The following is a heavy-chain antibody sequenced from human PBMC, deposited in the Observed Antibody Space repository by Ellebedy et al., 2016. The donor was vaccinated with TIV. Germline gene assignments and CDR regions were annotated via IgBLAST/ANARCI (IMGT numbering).Heavy chain of an antibody. Sequence: AASVKVSCKASGYTFTSYYMHWVRQAPGQGLEWMGIINPSGGSTSYAQKLQGRVTMTRDTSTSTVYMELSSLRSEDTAVYYCARDSRSVAGYYYYYGMDVWGQGTTVTVSS. J-gene: IGHJ6*02. CDR3: ARDSRSVAGYYYYYGMDV. CDR2: INPSGGST. CDR1: GYTFTSYY. D-gene: IGHD6-19*01. V-gene: IGHV1-46*04.